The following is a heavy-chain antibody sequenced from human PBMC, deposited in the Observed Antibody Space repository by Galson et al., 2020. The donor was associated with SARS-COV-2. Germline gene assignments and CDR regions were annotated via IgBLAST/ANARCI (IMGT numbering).Heavy chain of an antibody. Sequence: PGGSLRLSCAASGFTFDDYAMHWVRQAPGKGLEWVSGISWNSGSIGYADSVKGRFTISRDNAKNSLYLQMNSLRAEDTALYYCAKDIPPRYCSSTSCFYGMDVWGQGTTVTVSS. CDR3: AKDIPPRYCSSTSCFYGMDV. V-gene: IGHV3-9*01. CDR2: ISWNSGSI. CDR1: GFTFDDYA. J-gene: IGHJ6*02. D-gene: IGHD2-2*01.